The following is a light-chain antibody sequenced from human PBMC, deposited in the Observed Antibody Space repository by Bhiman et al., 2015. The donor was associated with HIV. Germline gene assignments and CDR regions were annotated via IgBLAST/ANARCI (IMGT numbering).Light chain of an antibody. CDR1: KLGDKY. CDR2: QDN. CDR3: QAWDSSTFYV. J-gene: IGLJ1*01. Sequence: SFELTQPPSVSVSPGQTASIPCSGDKLGDKYACWYQQRPGQSPVLVIYQDNKRPSGIPGRFSGSNSGNTATLTITGTQAMDEADYYCQAWDSSTFYVFGTGTKVTVL. V-gene: IGLV3-1*01.